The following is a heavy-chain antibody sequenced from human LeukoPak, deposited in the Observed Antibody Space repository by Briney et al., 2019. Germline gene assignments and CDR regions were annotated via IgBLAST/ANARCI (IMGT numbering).Heavy chain of an antibody. J-gene: IGHJ6*02. CDR1: GYTFTRYY. CDR3: AVDLAIAAAPYGMDV. CDR2: INPSGGRT. D-gene: IGHD6-13*01. Sequence: AAVKVSCKASGYTFTRYYLHWLRQPPAQGLEWMGIINPSGGRTNNAHQFQGRVTMTSDTSTSTVYMKMRRLISVDTAVYYCAVDLAIAAAPYGMDVWGQGTTVTVSS. V-gene: IGHV1-46*01.